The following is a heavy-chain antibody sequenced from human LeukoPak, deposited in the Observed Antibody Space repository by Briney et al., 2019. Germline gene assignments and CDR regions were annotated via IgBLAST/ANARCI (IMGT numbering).Heavy chain of an antibody. J-gene: IGHJ4*02. V-gene: IGHV3-21*01. CDR2: ISSSSSYI. CDR1: GFTFSSYS. CDR3: ARDLSDYSYGGHVG. Sequence: PGGSLRLSCAASGFTFSSYSMNWVRQAPGKGLEWVSSISSSSSYIYYADSVKSRFTISRDNAKNSLCLQMNSLRAEDTAVYYCARDLSDYSYGGHVGWGQGTLVTVSS. D-gene: IGHD3-10*01.